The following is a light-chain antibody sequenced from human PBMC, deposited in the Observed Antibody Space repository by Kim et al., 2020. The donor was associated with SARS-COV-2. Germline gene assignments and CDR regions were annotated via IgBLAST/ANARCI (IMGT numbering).Light chain of an antibody. Sequence: QSALTQPASVSGSPGQSIAISCTGTSSDVGGYNFVSWYQQHPGKAPKLMISEVSSRPSGVSNRFSGSKSGNTASLTISGLQAEDEADYYCSSYTSTTAMVFGGGTQLTVL. CDR2: EVS. J-gene: IGLJ2*01. CDR3: SSYTSTTAMV. V-gene: IGLV2-14*01. CDR1: SSDVGGYNF.